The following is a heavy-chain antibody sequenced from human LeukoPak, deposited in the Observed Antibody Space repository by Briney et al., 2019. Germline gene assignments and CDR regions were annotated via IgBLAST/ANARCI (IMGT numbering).Heavy chain of an antibody. V-gene: IGHV1-8*01. Sequence: ASVKVSCKASGYTFTSYDINWVRQATGQGLEWMGWMNPNSGNTGYAQKFQGRVTMTRNTSISTAYMELSSLRSEDTAVYYCARVLRRFMITFGGVMGYGMDVWGQGTTVTVSS. CDR3: ARVLRRFMITFGGVMGYGMDV. CDR2: MNPNSGNT. CDR1: GYTFTSYD. D-gene: IGHD3-16*01. J-gene: IGHJ6*02.